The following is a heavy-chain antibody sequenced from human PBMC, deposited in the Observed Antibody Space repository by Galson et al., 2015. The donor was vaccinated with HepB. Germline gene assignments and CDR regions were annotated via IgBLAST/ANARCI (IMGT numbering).Heavy chain of an antibody. J-gene: IGHJ4*02. CDR2: IWSDSSTK. CDR1: GFTFSSYS. D-gene: IGHD1-26*01. CDR3: ARDRREGLDY. V-gene: IGHV3-48*01. Sequence: SLRLSCAASGFTFSSYSMNWVRQAPGKGLEWVSDIWSDSSTKYYADSVKGRFTISRDNAKNSLYLQMNSLRAEDTAVYYCARDRREGLDYWGQGTLVTVSS.